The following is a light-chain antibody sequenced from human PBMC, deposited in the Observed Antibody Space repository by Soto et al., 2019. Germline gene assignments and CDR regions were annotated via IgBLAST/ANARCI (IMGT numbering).Light chain of an antibody. V-gene: IGLV1-44*01. CDR1: SSNIGNNT. CDR2: TTN. CDR3: AAWDDSRNGPV. Sequence: QSVLTQPPSASVTPGQRVSISCSGSSSNIGNNTVNWYQQFPETAPRLLIYTTNQRPSGVPDRFSGSKSGTSASLAISGLQSEDEADYYCAAWDDSRNGPVFGGGTKLTVL. J-gene: IGLJ3*02.